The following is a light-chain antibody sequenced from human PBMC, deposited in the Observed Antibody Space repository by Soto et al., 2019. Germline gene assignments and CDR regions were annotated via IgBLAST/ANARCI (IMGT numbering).Light chain of an antibody. CDR2: DVS. V-gene: IGLV2-14*03. J-gene: IGLJ1*01. Sequence: QSVLTQPASVSGSPGQSITFSCTGTSSDVGGYNYVSWYQHHPGKAPKLIIYDVSNRPSGVSNRFSASKSGNTASLTISGFQAEDEADYYCSSYTSSSTLYVFGTGTKVTVL. CDR1: SSDVGGYNY. CDR3: SSYTSSSTLYV.